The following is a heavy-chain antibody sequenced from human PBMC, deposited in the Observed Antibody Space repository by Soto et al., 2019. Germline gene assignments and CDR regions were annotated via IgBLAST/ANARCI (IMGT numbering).Heavy chain of an antibody. V-gene: IGHV4-4*02. CDR1: GGSISSTNW. D-gene: IGHD3-10*01. CDR2: IDHSGST. J-gene: IGHJ4*02. CDR3: AREYGSAPGDY. Sequence: SETLSLTCAVSGGSISSTNWWNWVRQPPGKGLEWIGEIDHSGSTNYNPSLKSRVTMSVDKPKNQFSLRAEDTAVYYCAREYGSAPGDYWGQGTLVTVSS.